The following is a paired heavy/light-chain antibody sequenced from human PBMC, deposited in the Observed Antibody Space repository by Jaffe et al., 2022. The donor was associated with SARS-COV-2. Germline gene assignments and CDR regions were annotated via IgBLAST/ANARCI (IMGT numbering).Heavy chain of an antibody. CDR1: GFTLLAYP. D-gene: IGHD3-10*01. CDR3: ARESRRGRISFLDS. J-gene: IGHJ4*02. CDR2: TSFAGGDT. Sequence: QVQLVESAGGVVQPGGSLRLSCTASGFTLLAYPMHWVRQAPGKGLEWVAGTSFAGGDTYYADSMKGRFTISKDSSTNALHLQMNSLGRDDTAVYYCARESRRGRISFLDSWGQGALVTVSS. V-gene: IGHV3-30-3*01.
Light chain of an antibody. J-gene: IGKJ1*01. CDR2: GAS. Sequence: DVQLTQSPSFLSASVGDRVTITCRASQVIGDFLAWYQQKPNKAPNLLIYGASTLQNGVPSRFSGSGSGTEFTLTISSLQAEDFATYYCQHLYPYPSTFGQGTKVDIK. CDR3: QHLYPYPST. V-gene: IGKV1-9*01. CDR1: QVIGDF.